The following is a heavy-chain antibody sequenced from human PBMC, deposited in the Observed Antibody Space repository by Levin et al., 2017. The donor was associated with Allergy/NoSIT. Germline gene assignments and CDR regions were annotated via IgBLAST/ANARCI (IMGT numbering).Heavy chain of an antibody. J-gene: IGHJ4*02. CDR3: ARVDSGWLTFDY. CDR2: IYHSGST. D-gene: IGHD2-15*01. Sequence: LRLSCAVSGGSISSGGYSWSWIRQPPGTGLEWIGYIYHSGSTYYNPSLKSRVTISVDRSKNQFSLKLSSVTAADTAVYYCARVDSGWLTFDYWGQGTLVTVSS. CDR1: GGSISSGGYS. V-gene: IGHV4-30-2*01.